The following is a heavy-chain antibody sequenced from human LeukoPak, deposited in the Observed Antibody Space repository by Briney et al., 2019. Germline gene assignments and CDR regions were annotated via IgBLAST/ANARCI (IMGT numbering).Heavy chain of an antibody. V-gene: IGHV7-4-1*02. Sequence: ASVKVSCTASGYTFTSYAMNWVRQAPGQGLEWMGWINTNTGNPTYAQGFTGRFVFSLDTSVSTAYLQISSLKAEDTAVYYCARESIAARLGTLETKYNWFDPWGQGTLVTVSS. CDR2: INTNTGNP. D-gene: IGHD6-6*01. CDR1: GYTFTSYA. CDR3: ARESIAARLGTLETKYNWFDP. J-gene: IGHJ5*02.